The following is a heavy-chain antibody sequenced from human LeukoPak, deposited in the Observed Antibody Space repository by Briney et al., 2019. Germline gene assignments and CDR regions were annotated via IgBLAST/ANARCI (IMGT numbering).Heavy chain of an antibody. V-gene: IGHV4-34*01. Sequence: AETLSLTCAVYGGSFSGYYWSRISQPPGKGLEWIGEINHSGSTNYNPSLKSRVTISVDTSKNQFSLKLSSVTAADTAVYYCARVLDGDLRGSLIDYWGQGTLVTVSS. CDR2: INHSGST. CDR3: ARVLDGDLRGSLIDY. J-gene: IGHJ4*02. CDR1: GGSFSGYY. D-gene: IGHD4-17*01.